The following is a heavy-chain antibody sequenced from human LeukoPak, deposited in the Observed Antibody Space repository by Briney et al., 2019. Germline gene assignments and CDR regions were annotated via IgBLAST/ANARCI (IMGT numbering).Heavy chain of an antibody. J-gene: IGHJ4*02. CDR3: ARRHVEYSSSSDPYYFDY. CDR1: GGSISSRPYY. V-gene: IGHV4-39*07. CDR2: ISYSGTT. Sequence: SETLSLTRTVSGGSISSRPYYWGWVRQPPGKGLEWIGTISYSGTTYYSPSLKSRVTISVDTSKNQFSLTVSSVTAADTAVYYCARRHVEYSSSSDPYYFDYWGQGTLVTVSS. D-gene: IGHD6-6*01.